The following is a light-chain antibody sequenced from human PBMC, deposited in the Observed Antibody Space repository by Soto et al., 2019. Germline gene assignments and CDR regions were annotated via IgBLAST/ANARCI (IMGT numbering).Light chain of an antibody. CDR1: SSDVGGYNF. Sequence: ALTQPPSASGSPGQSVTISCTGSSSDVGGYNFVSWYQQHPGKAPQLIIYEVTKRPSGVPDRFSGSKSGNTASLTVSGLQAEDEADYYCTSYAGSNIPVVFGGGTKLPVL. J-gene: IGLJ2*01. V-gene: IGLV2-8*01. CDR3: TSYAGSNIPVV. CDR2: EVT.